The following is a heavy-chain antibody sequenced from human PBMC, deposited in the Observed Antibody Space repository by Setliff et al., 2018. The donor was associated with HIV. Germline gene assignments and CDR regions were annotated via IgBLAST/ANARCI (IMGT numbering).Heavy chain of an antibody. CDR3: ARAQGEYYYDSSGRALDY. D-gene: IGHD3-22*01. CDR1: GFTFSSYA. CDR2: ISGSGGTT. J-gene: IGHJ4*02. V-gene: IGHV3-23*01. Sequence: PGGSLRLSCAASGFTFSSYAMSWVRQVPGKGLEWVSVISGSGGTTYYADSVKGRFTIPRDNSKNTLYLQMNSLRAEDTAVYYCARAQGEYYYDSSGRALDYWGQGTLVTVSS.